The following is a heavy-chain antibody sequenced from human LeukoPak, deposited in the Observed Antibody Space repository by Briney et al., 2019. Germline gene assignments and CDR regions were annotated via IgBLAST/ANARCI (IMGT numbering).Heavy chain of an antibody. V-gene: IGHV4-4*02. CDR2: IYHSGST. J-gene: IGHJ5*02. D-gene: IGHD3-22*01. Sequence: SGTLSLTCAVSGGSISSSNWWSWVRQPPGKGLEWIGEIYHSGSTNYNPSLKSRVTISVDTSKNQFSLKLSSVTAADTAVYYCARPPQVDYYDSSGYYEPWGQGTLVTVSS. CDR3: ARPPQVDYYDSSGYYEP. CDR1: GGSISSSNW.